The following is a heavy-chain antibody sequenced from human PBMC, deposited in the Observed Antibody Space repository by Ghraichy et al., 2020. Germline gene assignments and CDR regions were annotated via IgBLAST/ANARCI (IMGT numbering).Heavy chain of an antibody. J-gene: IGHJ5*02. CDR2: IIPIFGTA. Sequence: SVKVSCKASGGTFSSYAISWVRQAPGQGLEWMGGIIPIFGTANYAQKFQGRVTITADESTSTAYMELSSLRSEDTAVYYCARGGAQYYDFWGGYYTAWFDPWGQGTLVTVSS. V-gene: IGHV1-69*13. D-gene: IGHD3-3*01. CDR3: ARGGAQYYDFWGGYYTAWFDP. CDR1: GGTFSSYA.